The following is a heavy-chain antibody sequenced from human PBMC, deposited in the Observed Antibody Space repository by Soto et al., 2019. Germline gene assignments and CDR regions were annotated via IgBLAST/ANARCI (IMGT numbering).Heavy chain of an antibody. J-gene: IGHJ5*02. Sequence: PGESLKISCKGSGYSFTSYWIGWVRQMPGKGLEWMGIIYPGDSDTRYSPSFQGQVTISADKSISAAYLQWSSLKASDTAMYYCARSSIAAAGRVWFDPWGQGTLVTVS. CDR2: IYPGDSDT. V-gene: IGHV5-51*01. D-gene: IGHD6-13*01. CDR3: ARSSIAAAGRVWFDP. CDR1: GYSFTSYW.